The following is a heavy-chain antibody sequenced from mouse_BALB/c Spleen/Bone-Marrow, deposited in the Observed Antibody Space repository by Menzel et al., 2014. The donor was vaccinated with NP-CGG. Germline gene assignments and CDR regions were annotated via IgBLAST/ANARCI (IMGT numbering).Heavy chain of an antibody. CDR3: ARPRLAY. J-gene: IGHJ3*01. D-gene: IGHD3-2*02. CDR1: GYTFTSYW. CDR2: ITPSTGYI. V-gene: IGHV1-7*01. Sequence: QVQLKQSGAELAKPGASVKMSCKASGYTFTSYWMHWIKQRPGQGLEWIGYITPSTGYIEYNQKFKDKATLTADKSSSTAYMQLSSLTSEDSAVYYCARPRLAYWGQGTLVTVSA.